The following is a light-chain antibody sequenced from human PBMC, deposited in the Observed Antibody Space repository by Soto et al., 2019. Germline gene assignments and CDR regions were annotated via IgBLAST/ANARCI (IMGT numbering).Light chain of an antibody. CDR1: QSVSSY. J-gene: IGKJ4*01. CDR3: QHRSNWPLT. CDR2: DAS. Sequence: EIVLTQSPATLSLSPGERATLSCRASQSVSSYLAWYQQKPGQAPRLLIYDASDRATGIPARFSGSGSGTDFTLTISYLEPEDFAVYYCQHRSNWPLTFGGGTMVEIK. V-gene: IGKV3-11*01.